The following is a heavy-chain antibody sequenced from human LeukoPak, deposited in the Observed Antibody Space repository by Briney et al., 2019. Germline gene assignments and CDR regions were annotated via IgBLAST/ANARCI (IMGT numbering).Heavy chain of an antibody. Sequence: PGGSLRLSCAASGFTFSSYSMNWVRQAPGKGLEWVSYISSSSSTIYYADSVKGRFAISRDNAKNSLYLQMNSLKTEDTALYYCTKYNTRDAFDFWGQGTMVTVSS. CDR2: ISSSSSTI. D-gene: IGHD3-3*01. CDR1: GFTFSSYS. CDR3: TKYNTRDAFDF. V-gene: IGHV3-48*01. J-gene: IGHJ3*01.